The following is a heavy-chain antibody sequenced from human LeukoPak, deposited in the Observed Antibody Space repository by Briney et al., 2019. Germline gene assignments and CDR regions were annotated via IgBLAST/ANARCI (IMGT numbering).Heavy chain of an antibody. Sequence: SETLSLTCSVSGGSISSYYWSWIRQPPGKGLEWIGYIYYSGSTNYNPSLKSRVTISVDTSKNQFSLKLSSVTAADTAVYYCARSGGYWFDPWGQGTLVTVSS. J-gene: IGHJ5*02. CDR3: ARSGGYWFDP. CDR2: IYYSGST. V-gene: IGHV4-59*01. D-gene: IGHD3-10*01. CDR1: GGSISSYY.